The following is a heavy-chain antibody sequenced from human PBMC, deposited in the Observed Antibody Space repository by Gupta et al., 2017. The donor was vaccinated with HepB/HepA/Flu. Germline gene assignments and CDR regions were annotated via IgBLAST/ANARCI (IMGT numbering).Heavy chain of an antibody. CDR2: ISSNGGST. CDR1: GFTFSSYA. Sequence: EVQLVASGEGLVQPGGSLRLSCAASGFTFSSYAMHWVRQAPGKGLEYVSAISSNGGSTYYADSVKGRFTISRDNSKNTLYLQMGSLRAEDMAVYYCARAVGESSSSGYFDYGGQGTLVTVSS. J-gene: IGHJ4*02. D-gene: IGHD6-6*01. V-gene: IGHV3-64*02. CDR3: ARAVGESSSSGYFDY.